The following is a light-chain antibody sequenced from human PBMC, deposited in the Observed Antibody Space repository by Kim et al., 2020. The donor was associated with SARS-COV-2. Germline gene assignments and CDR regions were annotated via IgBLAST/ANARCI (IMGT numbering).Light chain of an antibody. V-gene: IGKV3-20*01. CDR2: GAS. CDR3: QQFGGSPSIT. CDR1: QSISSKY. J-gene: IGKJ5*01. Sequence: EIVLTQSPGTLSLSPGERATLSCRASQSISSKYLAWYQQKPGQAPRLLIYGASSRATGIPDRFSGSGSGTDFTLTISRLEPEDFAVYYCQQFGGSPSITFGQGTRLEIK.